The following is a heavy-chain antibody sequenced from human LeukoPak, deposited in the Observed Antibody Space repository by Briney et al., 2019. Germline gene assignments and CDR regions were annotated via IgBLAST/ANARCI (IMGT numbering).Heavy chain of an antibody. Sequence: GASVKVSCKASGGTFSSYAISWVRQAPGQGLEWMGRIIPILGIANYAQKFQGRVTITADKSTSTAYMELSSLRSEDTAVYYCARAVIMEVLGELIGFDPWGQGTLVTVSS. CDR2: IIPILGIA. CDR3: ARAVIMEVLGELIGFDP. D-gene: IGHD3-10*01. V-gene: IGHV1-69*04. J-gene: IGHJ5*02. CDR1: GGTFSSYA.